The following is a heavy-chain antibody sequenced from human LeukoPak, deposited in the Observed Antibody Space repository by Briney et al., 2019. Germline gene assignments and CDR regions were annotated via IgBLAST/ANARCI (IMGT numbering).Heavy chain of an antibody. CDR2: ISGYNDNT. Sequence: ASVKVSCKASGGSFSSHGITWVRQAPGQGLEWMGWISGYNDNTKYSQKLQGRVTMTKDTSTSTAYMELRSLRSDDTAVYYCARGLAVAGIYAYWGQGTLVTVSA. CDR3: ARGLAVAGIYAY. V-gene: IGHV1-18*01. CDR1: GGSFSSHG. D-gene: IGHD6-19*01. J-gene: IGHJ4*02.